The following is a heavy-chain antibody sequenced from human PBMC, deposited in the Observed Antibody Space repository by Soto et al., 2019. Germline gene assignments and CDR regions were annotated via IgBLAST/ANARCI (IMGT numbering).Heavy chain of an antibody. J-gene: IGHJ5*02. CDR3: ARDSGLIAVADTSSFDP. CDR2: ISYDGSNK. V-gene: IGHV3-30*14. CDR1: GFTFSSYA. D-gene: IGHD6-19*01. Sequence: QVQLVESGGGVVQPGRSLRLSCAASGFTFSSYAMHWVRQAPGKGLEWVAVISYDGSNKYYADSVKGRFTISRDNSKNTLYLQMNRLRAEDTAVYYCARDSGLIAVADTSSFDPWGQGTLVTVSS.